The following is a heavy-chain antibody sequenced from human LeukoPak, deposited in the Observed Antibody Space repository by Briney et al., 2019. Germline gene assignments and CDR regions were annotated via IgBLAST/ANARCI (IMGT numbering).Heavy chain of an antibody. Sequence: PSQTLSLTCTVSGGSISSGANYWSWIRQPPGKGLEWIGYIYYSGSTNYNPSLKSRVTISVDTSKNQFSLKLSSVTAADTAVYYCARGPRYSGYVDYWGQGTLVTVSS. V-gene: IGHV4-61*08. D-gene: IGHD5-12*01. CDR3: ARGPRYSGYVDY. CDR1: GGSISSGANY. J-gene: IGHJ4*02. CDR2: IYYSGST.